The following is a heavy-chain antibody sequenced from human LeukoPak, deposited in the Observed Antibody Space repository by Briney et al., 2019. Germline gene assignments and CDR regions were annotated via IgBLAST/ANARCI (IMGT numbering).Heavy chain of an antibody. CDR1: GGTFSSYA. Sequence: ASVKVSCKASGGTFSSYAISWVRQAPGQGLEWMGWISAYNGNTNYAQKLQGRVTMTTDTSTSTVYMELSSLRSEDTAVYYCARVPIRSSAPFDYWGQGTLVTVSS. CDR2: ISAYNGNT. V-gene: IGHV1-18*01. D-gene: IGHD3-3*01. CDR3: ARVPIRSSAPFDY. J-gene: IGHJ4*02.